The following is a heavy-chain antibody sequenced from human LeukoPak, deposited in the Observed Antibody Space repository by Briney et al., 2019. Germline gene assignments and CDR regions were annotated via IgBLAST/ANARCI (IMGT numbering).Heavy chain of an antibody. CDR2: INSDGSST. CDR1: GFTFSSYW. Sequence: SGGSLRLSCAASGFTFSSYWMHWVRQAPGEGLVWVSRINSDGSSTSYADSVKGRITISRDNAKNTLYLQMNSLRAEDTAVYYCARAPIGYCSGGSCYYYYGMDVWGQGTTVTVSS. D-gene: IGHD2-15*01. CDR3: ARAPIGYCSGGSCYYYYGMDV. J-gene: IGHJ6*02. V-gene: IGHV3-74*01.